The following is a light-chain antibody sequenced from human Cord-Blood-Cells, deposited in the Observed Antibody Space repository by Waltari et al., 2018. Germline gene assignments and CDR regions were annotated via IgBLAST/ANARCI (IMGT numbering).Light chain of an antibody. Sequence: QSALTQPASVSGSPGQSITISCTGTSSAVGSYNLVSWYQQHPGKAPNLMIYEGSKRPSGVSNRFSGSKSGNTASLTISGLQAEDEADYYCCSYAGSSTFDVVFGGGTKLTVL. V-gene: IGLV2-23*03. CDR3: CSYAGSSTFDVV. J-gene: IGLJ2*01. CDR1: SSAVGSYNL. CDR2: EGS.